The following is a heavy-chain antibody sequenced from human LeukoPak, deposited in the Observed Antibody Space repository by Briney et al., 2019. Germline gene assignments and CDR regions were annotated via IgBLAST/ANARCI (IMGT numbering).Heavy chain of an antibody. CDR2: IYYSGST. J-gene: IGHJ4*02. V-gene: IGHV4-59*01. CDR3: ARASVAGVGY. D-gene: IGHD6-19*01. CDR1: GGSISSYY. Sequence: SETLSLTCTVSGGSISSYYWSWIRQPPGKGLEWIGYIYYSGSTNYNPSLKSRATISVDTSKNQFSLKLSSVTAADTAVYYCARASVAGVGYWGQGTLVTVSS.